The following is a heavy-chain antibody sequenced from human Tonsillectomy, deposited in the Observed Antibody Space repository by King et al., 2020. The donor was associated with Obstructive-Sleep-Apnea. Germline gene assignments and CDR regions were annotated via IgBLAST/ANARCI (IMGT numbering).Heavy chain of an antibody. V-gene: IGHV3-11*01. CDR1: VFTFSDYY. D-gene: IGHD3-22*01. CDR2: ISSIGSTI. J-gene: IGHJ4*02. CDR3: ASYYYDSSGYYYPFDY. Sequence: VQLVESGGGLVKPGGSLRLSCAASVFTFSDYYMSWIRQAPGKGLEWVSYISSIGSTIYYADSVKGRFTISRDNAKNSLYLQMNSLRAEDTAVYYCASYYYDSSGYYYPFDYWGQGTLVTVSS.